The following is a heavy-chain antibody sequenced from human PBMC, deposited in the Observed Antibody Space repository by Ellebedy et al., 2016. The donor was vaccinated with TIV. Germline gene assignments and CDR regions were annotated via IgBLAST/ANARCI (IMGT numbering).Heavy chain of an antibody. CDR3: ANPFSSGAPEIFVG. V-gene: IGHV3-23*01. Sequence: GGSLRLXXVASGLTFASYAINWVRQAPGKGLEWVSGITSGGATYYADSVKGRFTISRDNSKNTLYLQMNNLRTEDTAVYYCANPFSSGAPEIFVGWGQGALVIVSS. D-gene: IGHD3-16*01. CDR2: ITSGGAT. CDR1: GLTFASYA. J-gene: IGHJ4*02.